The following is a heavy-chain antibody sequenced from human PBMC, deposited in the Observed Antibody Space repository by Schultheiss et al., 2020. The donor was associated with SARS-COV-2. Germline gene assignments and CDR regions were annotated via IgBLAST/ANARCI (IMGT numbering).Heavy chain of an antibody. CDR3: ANEKGRT. CDR1: GGSFSGYY. Sequence: SETLPLTCAVYGGSFSGYYWSWIRQPPGKGLEWIGYIYYSGSTNYNPSLKSRVTISVDTSKNQFSLKLSSVTAADTAVYYCANEKGRTWGQGTLVTVSS. D-gene: IGHD3-10*01. CDR2: IYYSGST. V-gene: IGHV4-59*12. J-gene: IGHJ4*02.